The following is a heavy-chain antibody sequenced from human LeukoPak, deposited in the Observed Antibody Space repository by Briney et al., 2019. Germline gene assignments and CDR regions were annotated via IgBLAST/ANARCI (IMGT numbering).Heavy chain of an antibody. J-gene: IGHJ6*03. CDR1: GGSISRSRDY. CDR3: ARGSRYFDWSNRDYYYYMDV. V-gene: IGHV4-39*07. D-gene: IGHD3-9*01. Sequence: SETLSLTCTVSGGSISRSRDYWGWIRQPPGKGLEWIGSIYYSGSTYSNPSLKSRVTISGDTSKNRFSLKLSSVTAADTAMYYCARGSRYFDWSNRDYYYYMDVWGKGTTVTISS. CDR2: IYYSGST.